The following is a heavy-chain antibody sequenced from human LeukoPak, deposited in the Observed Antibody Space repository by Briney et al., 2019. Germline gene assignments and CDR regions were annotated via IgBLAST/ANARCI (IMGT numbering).Heavy chain of an antibody. CDR3: ARDVDRYGHDY. J-gene: IGHJ4*02. CDR2: IIPIFGTA. V-gene: IGHV1-69*13. Sequence: GASVKVSCKASGDTFSNYTFSWARQAPGQGLEWMGGIIPIFGTADYAQKFQGRVTITADESTSTAYMELSSLRSEDTAVYYCARDVDRYGHDYWGQGTLVTVSS. D-gene: IGHD5-18*01. CDR1: GDTFSNYT.